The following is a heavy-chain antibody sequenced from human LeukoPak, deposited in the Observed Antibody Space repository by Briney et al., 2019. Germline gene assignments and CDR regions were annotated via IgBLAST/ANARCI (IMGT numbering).Heavy chain of an antibody. D-gene: IGHD6-19*01. J-gene: IGHJ4*02. V-gene: IGHV3-23*01. CDR3: AKGEFGRGWPN. CDR2: ISNNGVNR. Sequence: GGSLRLSCAASGFTFSSYALNWVRQAPRKGLEWVSGISNNGVNRNYADSVKGRFTISRDNSNNTLYLQMNSLRAEDTAVYYCAKGEFGRGWPNWGQGTLVTVSS. CDR1: GFTFSSYA.